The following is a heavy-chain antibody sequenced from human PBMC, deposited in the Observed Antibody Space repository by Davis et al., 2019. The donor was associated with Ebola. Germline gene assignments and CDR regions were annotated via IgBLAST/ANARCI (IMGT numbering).Heavy chain of an antibody. CDR2: IRQDGTEK. D-gene: IGHD6-19*01. V-gene: IGHV3-7*01. CDR1: RFTFSSCW. J-gene: IGHJ5*02. Sequence: PGGSLRLSCTASRFTFSSCWMTWVRQAPGKGLEWVANIRQDGTEKYYVDSVKGRFTISRDNARNSVYLQMNNLRGEDTAVYYCAKDSGWQMSPWGQGTLVIVSS. CDR3: AKDSGWQMSP.